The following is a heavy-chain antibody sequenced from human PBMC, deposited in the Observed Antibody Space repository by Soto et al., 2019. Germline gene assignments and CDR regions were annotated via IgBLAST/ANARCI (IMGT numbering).Heavy chain of an antibody. V-gene: IGHV3-23*01. Sequence: LILSCTASGFAFSQYCMIWARHAPVNGLECVSIIRSFDYRTNYADSVKGRFTISRDNSKSTLSLQMNSLRAEDTAVYYCAKDVESGWYEAFDYWGPGTLVTVSS. CDR2: IRSFDYRT. CDR3: AKDVESGWYEAFDY. J-gene: IGHJ4*02. CDR1: GFAFSQYC. D-gene: IGHD6-19*01.